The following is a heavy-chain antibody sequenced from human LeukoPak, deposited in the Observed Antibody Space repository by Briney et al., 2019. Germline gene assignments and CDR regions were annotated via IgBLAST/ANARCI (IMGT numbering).Heavy chain of an antibody. V-gene: IGHV4-4*07. CDR3: AGRDQSTGWSFDY. J-gene: IGHJ4*02. CDR2: IYDSGST. D-gene: IGHD6-19*01. CDR1: GYSFTRYY. Sequence: SETLSRTGVGSGYSFTRYYWSWIRQSAGRGLKWIGQIYDSGSTIYNPSLASRVTLSIATSQRQFSLKVRSVTAADTAVYYCAGRDQSTGWSFDYWGRGTLVTVSS.